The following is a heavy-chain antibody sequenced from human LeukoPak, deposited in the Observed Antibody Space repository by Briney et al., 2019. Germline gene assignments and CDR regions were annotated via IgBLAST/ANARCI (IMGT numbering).Heavy chain of an antibody. CDR2: IYSDGST. CDR1: GFTFSNAW. J-gene: IGHJ4*02. V-gene: IGHV3-53*01. Sequence: PGGSLRLSCAASGFTFSNAWMSWVRQAPGKGLEWVSVIYSDGSTNYADSVKGRFTISRDNSKNTLYLQMNSLRAEDTAVYYCARDHWGQGTLVTVSS. CDR3: ARDH.